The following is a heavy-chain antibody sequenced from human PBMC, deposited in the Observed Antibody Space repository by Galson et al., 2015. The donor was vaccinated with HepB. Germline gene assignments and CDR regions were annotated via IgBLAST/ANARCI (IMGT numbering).Heavy chain of an antibody. CDR1: GFAFSNAW. CDR2: IRSKTDGGTK. J-gene: IGHJ4*02. Sequence: SLRLSCAASGFAFSNAWMNWVRQAPGKGLEWVGRIRSKTDGGTKDYAAPVKGRFTISRDDSKNTLYLQMNSLKTDDTAVYYCTTGSRRSRSGSYGYWGQGTLVTVSS. D-gene: IGHD3-10*01. V-gene: IGHV3-15*07. CDR3: TTGSRRSRSGSYGY.